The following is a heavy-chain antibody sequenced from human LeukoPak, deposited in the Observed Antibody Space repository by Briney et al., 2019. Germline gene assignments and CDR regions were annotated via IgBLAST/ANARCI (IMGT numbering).Heavy chain of an antibody. D-gene: IGHD3-10*01. V-gene: IGHV3-23*01. Sequence: GGSLRLSCAASGFTFSSYAMSWVRQAPGKGLEWVSAISGSGGSTYYADSVKGRFTISRDNSKNTLYLQMNSLRAEDTAVYYCAKSVFVLWFGELLYPFDYWGQGTLVTVSS. J-gene: IGHJ4*02. CDR3: AKSVFVLWFGELLYPFDY. CDR2: ISGSGGST. CDR1: GFTFSSYA.